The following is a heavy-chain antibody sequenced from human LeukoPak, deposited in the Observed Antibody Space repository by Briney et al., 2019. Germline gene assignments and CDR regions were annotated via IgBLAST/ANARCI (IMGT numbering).Heavy chain of an antibody. Sequence: EASVKVSCKASGYTFTSYAMNWVRQAPGQGLEWMGWINTNTGNPTYAQGFTGRFVFSLDTSVSTAYLQISSLKAEDTAVYYCARDPGEAAGMEDAFDIWGQGTMVTVSS. J-gene: IGHJ3*02. CDR3: ARDPGEAAGMEDAFDI. CDR1: GYTFTSYA. V-gene: IGHV7-4-1*02. CDR2: INTNTGNP. D-gene: IGHD6-13*01.